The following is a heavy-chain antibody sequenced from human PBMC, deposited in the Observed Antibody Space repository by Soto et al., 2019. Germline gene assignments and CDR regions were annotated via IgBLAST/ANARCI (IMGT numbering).Heavy chain of an antibody. V-gene: IGHV3-48*01. CDR1: GFPFSTYG. D-gene: IGHD1-26*01. J-gene: IGHJ4*02. CDR3: ARVKYAGSYSPLDY. CDR2: ISSGSNSI. Sequence: EVQLVESGGGLVQPGGSLRLSCAASGFPFSTYGMNWVRQAPGKGLEWVSYISSGSNSIYYADSLKGRFTSSRDNAKNSLFLQMNSLRVEDTAVYFCARVKYAGSYSPLDYWGQGALVTVSS.